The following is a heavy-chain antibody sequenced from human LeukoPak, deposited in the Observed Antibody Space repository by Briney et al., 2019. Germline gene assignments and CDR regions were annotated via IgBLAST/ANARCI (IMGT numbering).Heavy chain of an antibody. CDR2: ISAYNGNT. J-gene: IGHJ4*02. CDR1: GYTFTSYG. CDR3: ARVLWFGELLPDDY. V-gene: IGHV1-18*04. Sequence: ASVKVSCKASGYTFTSYGISWVRQAPGQGLEWMGWISAYNGNTNYAQKLQGRVTMTTDTSTSTAYVELRSLRSDDTAVYYCARVLWFGELLPDDYWGQGTLVTVSS. D-gene: IGHD3-10*01.